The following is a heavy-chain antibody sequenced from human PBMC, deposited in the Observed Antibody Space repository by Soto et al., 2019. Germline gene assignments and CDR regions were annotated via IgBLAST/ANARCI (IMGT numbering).Heavy chain of an antibody. Sequence: GGSLRLSCAASGFTFSSYAMHWVRQAPGKGLEWVAVISYDGSNKYYADSVKGRFTISRDNSKNTLYLQMNSLRAEDTAVYYCAREGITMIVVVMFDYWGQGTLVTVSS. CDR2: ISYDGSNK. D-gene: IGHD3-22*01. CDR3: AREGITMIVVVMFDY. V-gene: IGHV3-30-3*01. CDR1: GFTFSSYA. J-gene: IGHJ4*02.